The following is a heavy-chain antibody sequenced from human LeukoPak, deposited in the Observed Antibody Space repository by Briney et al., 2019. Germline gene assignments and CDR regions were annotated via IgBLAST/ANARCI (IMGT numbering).Heavy chain of an antibody. CDR2: IYYSGST. J-gene: IGHJ4*02. Sequence: NPSETLSLTCTVSGGSISSYHWSWLRQPPGKGLEWIGYIYYSGSTNYNPSLKSRVTISVDTSKNQFSLKLSSVTAADTAVYYCARGGPVLRFLEWYFDYWGQGTLVTVSS. CDR1: GGSISSYH. V-gene: IGHV4-59*01. CDR3: ARGGPVLRFLEWYFDY. D-gene: IGHD3-3*01.